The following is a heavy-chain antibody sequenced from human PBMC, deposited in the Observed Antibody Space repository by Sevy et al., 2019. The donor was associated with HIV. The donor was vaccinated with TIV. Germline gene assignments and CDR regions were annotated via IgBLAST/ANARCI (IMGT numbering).Heavy chain of an antibody. D-gene: IGHD3-9*01. Sequence: GGSLRLSCAASGFTFSSNTMNWLRQAPGKGLEWVSSISSRSTYIFYADSVKGRFTISRDNSKKSLFLQMNSLRVEYTAVYYCARGDKDGWFDPWGQGTPVTVSS. V-gene: IGHV3-21*01. CDR1: GFTFSSNT. J-gene: IGHJ5*02. CDR2: ISSRSTYI. CDR3: ARGDKDGWFDP.